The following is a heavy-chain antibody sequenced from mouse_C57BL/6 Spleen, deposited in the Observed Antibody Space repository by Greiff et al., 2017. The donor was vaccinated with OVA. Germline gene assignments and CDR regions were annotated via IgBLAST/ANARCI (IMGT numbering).Heavy chain of an antibody. Sequence: QVQLQQSGAELARPGASVKLSCKASGYTFTSYGISWVKQRTGQGLEWIGEIYPRSGNTYYNEKFKGKATLTADKSSSTAYMELRSLTSEDSAVYFCAREVITTVVATGYYCDYWGQGTTLTVSS. CDR1: GYTFTSYG. V-gene: IGHV1-81*01. CDR3: AREVITTVVATGYYCDY. D-gene: IGHD1-1*01. J-gene: IGHJ2*01. CDR2: IYPRSGNT.